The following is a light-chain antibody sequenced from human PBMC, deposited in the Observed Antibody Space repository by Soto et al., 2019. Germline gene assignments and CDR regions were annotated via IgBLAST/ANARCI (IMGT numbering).Light chain of an antibody. V-gene: IGKV3-20*01. J-gene: IGKJ1*01. CDR2: GAS. CDR3: QQYGGSPRT. CDR1: QSVNSNY. Sequence: EIVLTQSPATLSVSPGERATLSCSASQSVNSNYLAWYQQKPGQAPRLLIYGASTRATGIPARFSGSGSGTDFTLTISKLEPEDFAVYHCQQYGGSPRTFGQGTKVDIK.